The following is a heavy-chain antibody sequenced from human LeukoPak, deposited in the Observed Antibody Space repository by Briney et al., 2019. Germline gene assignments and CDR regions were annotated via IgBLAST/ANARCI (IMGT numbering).Heavy chain of an antibody. D-gene: IGHD2-2*02. V-gene: IGHV4-34*01. CDR3: AAKYRQYYYMDV. Sequence: SETLSLTCTVSGGSISSYYWSWIRQPPGKGLEWIGEINHSGSTNYNPSLKSRVTISVDTSKNQFSLKLSSVTAADTAVYYCAAKYRQYYYMDVWGKGTTVTISS. J-gene: IGHJ6*03. CDR2: INHSGST. CDR1: GGSISSYY.